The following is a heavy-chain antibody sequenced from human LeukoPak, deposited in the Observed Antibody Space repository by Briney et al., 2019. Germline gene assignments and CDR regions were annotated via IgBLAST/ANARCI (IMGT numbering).Heavy chain of an antibody. J-gene: IGHJ6*02. CDR3: AREKYEVPAARTYYYGMDV. V-gene: IGHV4-30-4*01. D-gene: IGHD2-2*01. CDR1: GGSISSGDYY. CDR2: IYYSGST. Sequence: PSETLSLTCTVSGGSISSGDYYWSWIRQPPGKGLEWIGYIYYSGSTYYNPSLKSRVTISVDTSKNQFSLKLSSVTAADTAVYYCAREKYEVPAARTYYYGMDVWGQGTTVTVSS.